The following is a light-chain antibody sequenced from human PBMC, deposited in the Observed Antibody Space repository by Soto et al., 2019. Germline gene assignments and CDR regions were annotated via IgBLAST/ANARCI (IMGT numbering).Light chain of an antibody. V-gene: IGKV1-12*01. CDR3: QQFNSFPPT. J-gene: IGKJ1*01. CDR1: QTVSSW. CDR2: AAS. Sequence: DIQMTQFPSSVSASVGDRVTITCRASQTVSSWLAWFQQKPGKAPKLVIYAASSLQSGVPSRFSGSGSGTDFTLTIHSLRPEDSGTYYFQQFNSFPPTFGQGTKVQIK.